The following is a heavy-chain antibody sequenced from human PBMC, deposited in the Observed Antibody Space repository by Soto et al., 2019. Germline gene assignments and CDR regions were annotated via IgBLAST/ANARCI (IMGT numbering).Heavy chain of an antibody. CDR1: GGTFSSYA. J-gene: IGHJ6*02. CDR3: ASRRYSSSWTHPSYYYYGMDV. CDR2: IIPIFGTA. V-gene: IGHV1-69*01. Sequence: QVQLVQSGAEVKKPGSSVKVSCKASGGTFSSYAISWVRQAPGQGLEWMGGIIPIFGTANYAQKFQGRVTITADESTSTAYMELSSLRSEDTAVYSCASRRYSSSWTHPSYYYYGMDVWGQGTTVTVSS. D-gene: IGHD6-13*01.